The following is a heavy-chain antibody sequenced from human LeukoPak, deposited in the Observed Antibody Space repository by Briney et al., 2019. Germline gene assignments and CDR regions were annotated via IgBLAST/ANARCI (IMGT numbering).Heavy chain of an antibody. CDR3: VLVDIVGGREYYVDY. J-gene: IGHJ4*03. V-gene: IGHV4-59*11. D-gene: IGHD5-12*01. CDR1: GGSISSHY. Sequence: SETLSLTCTVSGGSISSHYWSWIRQPPGKGLEGVGYIYYSGSTNYNPSLKSRVTISVDKSKNQFSLKLSSVTAADTAVDYCVLVDIVGGREYYVDYWGQGTMVTVSS. CDR2: IYYSGST.